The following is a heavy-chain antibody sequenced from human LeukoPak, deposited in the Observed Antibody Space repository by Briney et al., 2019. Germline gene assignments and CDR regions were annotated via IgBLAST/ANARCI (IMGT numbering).Heavy chain of an antibody. V-gene: IGHV4-4*02. D-gene: IGHD6-19*01. CDR3: ARDPHSSGWPSGY. CDR1: GGSISSSDW. J-gene: IGHJ4*02. CDR2: IYQGRKI. Sequence: SGTLSLTCAVSGGSISSSDWWSWVRQPPGKGLEWIGEIYQGRKIDYNPSLKSRATISIDKSKNQLSLKLSPVTAADTAVYYCARDPHSSGWPSGYWGQGTLVTVSS.